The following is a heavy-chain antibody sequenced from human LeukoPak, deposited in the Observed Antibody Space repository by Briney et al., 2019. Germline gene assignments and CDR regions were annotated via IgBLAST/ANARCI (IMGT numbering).Heavy chain of an antibody. CDR3: AEGTTG. V-gene: IGHV3-23*01. D-gene: IGHD2/OR15-2a*01. J-gene: IGHJ4*02. Sequence: GGSLRLSCGASGFTFDSYVMNWVRQAPGKGLEWLSCISGSGFNTFYADSVKGRFTISRDNSKNTLYLQMNSLRAEDTAVYYCAEGTTGWGQGTLVTVSS. CDR1: GFTFDSYV. CDR2: ISGSGFNT.